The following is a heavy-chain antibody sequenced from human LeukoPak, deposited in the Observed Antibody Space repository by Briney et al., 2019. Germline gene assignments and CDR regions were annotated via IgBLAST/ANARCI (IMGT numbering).Heavy chain of an antibody. D-gene: IGHD2-2*01. CDR2: IWYDGSHD. Sequence: HPGGSLRLSCAASGFTFSHYAMHWVRQAPGKGLEWVAVIWYDGSHDTYTDSVKGRFTVSRDNFKNALHLQMNSLRVEDTAVYYCAKEGDYCSSSGCHKRGIDYWGQGTLVTVSS. CDR1: GFTFSHYA. J-gene: IGHJ4*02. CDR3: AKEGDYCSSSGCHKRGIDY. V-gene: IGHV3-33*06.